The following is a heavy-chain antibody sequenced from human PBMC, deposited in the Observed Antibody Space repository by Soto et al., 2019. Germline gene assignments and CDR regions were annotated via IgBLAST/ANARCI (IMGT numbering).Heavy chain of an antibody. D-gene: IGHD3-10*01. CDR1: GGTFSSYA. CDR3: ARNVNYYGSGSPGYYYYGMDV. CDR2: IIPIFGTA. Sequence: QVQLVQSGAEVKKPGSSVKVSCKASGGTFSSYAISWVRQAPGQGLEWMGGIIPIFGTANYAQKFQGRVTITADESTSTAYMELSSLRSEDTAVYYCARNVNYYGSGSPGYYYYGMDVWGQGTTVTVSS. J-gene: IGHJ6*02. V-gene: IGHV1-69*12.